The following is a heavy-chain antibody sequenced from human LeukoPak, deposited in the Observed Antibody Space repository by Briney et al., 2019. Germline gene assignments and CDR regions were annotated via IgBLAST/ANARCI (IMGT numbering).Heavy chain of an antibody. J-gene: IGHJ5*02. CDR1: GGSFSGYY. CDR3: ARAGGTRGSYNWFDP. Sequence: PSETLSLTCAVYGGSFSGYYWSWIRQPPGKGLEWIGYIYYSGSTNYNPSLKSRVTISVDTSKNQFSLKLSSVTAADTAVYYCARAGGTRGSYNWFDPWGQGTLVTVSS. CDR2: IYYSGST. V-gene: IGHV4-59*01. D-gene: IGHD3-16*01.